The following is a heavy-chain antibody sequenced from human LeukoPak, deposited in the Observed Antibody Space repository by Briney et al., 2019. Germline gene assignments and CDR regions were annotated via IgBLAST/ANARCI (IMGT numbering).Heavy chain of an antibody. CDR3: ASGGYNYGWIDY. J-gene: IGHJ4*02. V-gene: IGHV4-4*02. Sequence: SETLSLTCAVSGGSISSSNWWSWVRQPPGKGLEWIGEIYHSGSTNYNPSLKSRVTISVDKSISTAYLQWSSLKASDTAMYYCASGGYNYGWIDYWGQGTLVTVSS. D-gene: IGHD5-18*01. CDR2: IYHSGST. CDR1: GGSISSSNW.